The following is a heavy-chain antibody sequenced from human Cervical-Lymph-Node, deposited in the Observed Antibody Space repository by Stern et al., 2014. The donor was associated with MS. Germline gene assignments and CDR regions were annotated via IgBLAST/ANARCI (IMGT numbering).Heavy chain of an antibody. D-gene: IGHD5-18*01. CDR3: ARGPYSYDSPIYHYYGLDV. Sequence: QVQLVESGPRLVKPSETLSLICTVSGGSLTNDSYYWNWLRQPAGKGLEWLGRIFLEGTTSYTPSLKGRITISLDTSTSQFSLKLNSATAADTAVYYCARGPYSYDSPIYHYYGLDVWGRGTTVTVSS. V-gene: IGHV4-61*02. CDR2: IFLEGTT. CDR1: GGSLTNDSYY. J-gene: IGHJ6*02.